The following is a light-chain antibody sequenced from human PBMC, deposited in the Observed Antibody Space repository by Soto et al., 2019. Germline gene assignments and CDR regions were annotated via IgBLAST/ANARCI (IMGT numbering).Light chain of an antibody. CDR3: QQYSSYWT. J-gene: IGKJ1*01. CDR1: QSISSW. CDR2: KAS. Sequence: DIQMTQSPSTLSASVGDRVTITCRANQSISSWLSWYQQKSGQAPKLLIYKASSLESGVPSRFSGSGSGTDFTLTIRSLQPDDFASYYCQQYSSYWTFGQGTKVEVK. V-gene: IGKV1-5*03.